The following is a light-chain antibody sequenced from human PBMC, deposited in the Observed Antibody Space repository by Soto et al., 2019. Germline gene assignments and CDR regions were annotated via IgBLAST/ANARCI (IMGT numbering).Light chain of an antibody. Sequence: QSALTQPASVSGSPGQSITISCTGTSSDVGSHNLVSWYQQFPGKAPKLIIFEASKRPSGVSNRFSGSKSGSTASLTISGLQAEEEADYYCSSNAAGSTYVFGSGTKVTVL. CDR2: EAS. V-gene: IGLV2-23*01. CDR1: SSDVGSHNL. CDR3: SSNAAGSTYV. J-gene: IGLJ1*01.